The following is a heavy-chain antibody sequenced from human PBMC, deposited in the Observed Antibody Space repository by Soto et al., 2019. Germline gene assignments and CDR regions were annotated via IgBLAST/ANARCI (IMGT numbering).Heavy chain of an antibody. CDR1: GYTFTSYY. V-gene: IGHV1-46*01. J-gene: IGHJ4*02. Sequence: ASVKVSCKASGYTFTSYYMHWVRQAPGQGLEWMGIINPSGGSTSYAQKFQAEVTMTRDTSTSTVYMELSSLRSEDTAVYYCATRQRRTPGYSGYGYFDYWGQGTLVTVSS. D-gene: IGHD5-12*01. CDR3: ATRQRRTPGYSGYGYFDY. CDR2: INPSGGST.